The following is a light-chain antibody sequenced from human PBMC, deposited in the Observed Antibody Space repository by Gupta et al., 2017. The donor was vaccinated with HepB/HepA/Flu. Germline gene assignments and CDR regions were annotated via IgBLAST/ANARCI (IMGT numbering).Light chain of an antibody. CDR2: DVS. Sequence: QSALTQPRSVSGSPGQSVTISCTGTSSDAGTYNSVSWFQQHPGKAPKLLISDVSKRPSGVRDRFSGSKSGNTASLTISGLQAEDETDYYCCSYAGSSWVFGGGTKLTVL. CDR1: SSDAGTYNS. J-gene: IGLJ3*02. V-gene: IGLV2-11*01. CDR3: CSYAGSSWV.